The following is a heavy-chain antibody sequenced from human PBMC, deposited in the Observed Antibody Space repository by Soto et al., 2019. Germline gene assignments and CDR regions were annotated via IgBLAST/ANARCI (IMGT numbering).Heavy chain of an antibody. CDR1: GGSFSGYY. J-gene: IGHJ4*02. CDR2: INHSGST. D-gene: IGHD4-17*01. V-gene: IGHV4-34*01. Sequence: SETLSLTCAVYGGSFSGYYWSWIRQPPGKGLEWIGEINHSGSTNYNPSLKSRVTISVDTSKNQFSLKLSSVTAADTAVYYCARGRTTVTTRFDYWGQGTLVTVSS. CDR3: ARGRTTVTTRFDY.